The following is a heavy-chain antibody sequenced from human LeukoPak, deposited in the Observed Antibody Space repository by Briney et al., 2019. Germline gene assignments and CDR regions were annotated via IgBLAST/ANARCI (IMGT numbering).Heavy chain of an antibody. CDR3: ATLGATVGDYFDY. J-gene: IGHJ4*02. V-gene: IGHV3-30*19. CDR1: GFIFSSYG. Sequence: GGSLRLSCAASGFIFSSYGMHWVRQAPGKGLEWVAVISYDGSNKYYADSVKGRFTISRDNSKNTLYLQMNSLRAEDTAVYYCATLGATVGDYFDYWGQGTLVTVSS. CDR2: ISYDGSNK. D-gene: IGHD1-26*01.